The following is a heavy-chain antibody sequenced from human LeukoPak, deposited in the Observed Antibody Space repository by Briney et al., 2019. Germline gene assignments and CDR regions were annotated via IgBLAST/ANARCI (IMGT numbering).Heavy chain of an antibody. V-gene: IGHV4-30-4*01. CDR3: ARDYRGNWFDP. Sequence: SQTLSLTCTDSGGSISSGYYYWSWIRQPTGKGLEWIGYIYYSGTTYYNPSLKSRVTISVDTSKNQFSLKLSSVTAADTAVYYCARDYRGNWFDPWGQGTLVTVSS. J-gene: IGHJ5*02. CDR2: IYYSGTT. CDR1: GGSISSGYYY. D-gene: IGHD1-26*01.